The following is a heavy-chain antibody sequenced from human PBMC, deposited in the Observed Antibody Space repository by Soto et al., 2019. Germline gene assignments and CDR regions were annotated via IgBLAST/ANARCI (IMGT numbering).Heavy chain of an antibody. J-gene: IGHJ5*01. CDR2: LYYSGST. CDR1: GGSISCVDYY. Sequence: SETLSLTCTVSGGSISCVDYYWRWIRQPPGKGLEWVGYLYYSGSTYYYRSLKSRDTISVDTSKNQFSLKLSSLTSADTAVYYCARESKRGYDIGYNWFASGGQGTLVTVSS. CDR3: ARESKRGYDIGYNWFAS. V-gene: IGHV4-30-4*08. D-gene: IGHD5-12*01.